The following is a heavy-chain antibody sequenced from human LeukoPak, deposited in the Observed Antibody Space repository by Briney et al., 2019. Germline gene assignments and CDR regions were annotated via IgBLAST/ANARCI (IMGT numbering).Heavy chain of an antibody. V-gene: IGHV1-69*02. Sequence: SVKVSCKASGGTFSSYIFSWVRQAPGQGLEWTGRIIPILGIANYAQKFQGRVTITADKSTSTAYMELSSLRSEDTGVYYCASTYSSSSGASFDYWGQGTLVTVSS. D-gene: IGHD6-6*01. J-gene: IGHJ4*02. CDR2: IIPILGIA. CDR3: ASTYSSSSGASFDY. CDR1: GGTFSSYI.